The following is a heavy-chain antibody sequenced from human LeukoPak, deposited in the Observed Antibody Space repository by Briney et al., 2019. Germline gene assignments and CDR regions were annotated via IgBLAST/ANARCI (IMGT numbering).Heavy chain of an antibody. V-gene: IGHV4-38-2*02. CDR2: IYHSGST. CDR1: GYSISSGYY. CDR3: ASYDYVWGSYHDAFDI. J-gene: IGHJ3*02. Sequence: PSETLSLTCTVSGYSISSGYYWGWIRQPPGKGLEWIGNIYHSGSTYYNPSLKSRVTISVDTSKNQFSLKLSSVTAADTAVYYCASYDYVWGSYHDAFDIWGQGTMVTVSS. D-gene: IGHD3-16*01.